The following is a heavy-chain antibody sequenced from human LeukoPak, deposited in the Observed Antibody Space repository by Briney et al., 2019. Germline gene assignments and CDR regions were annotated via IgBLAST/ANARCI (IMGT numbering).Heavy chain of an antibody. CDR3: AKDRRGPAAGTWYFDS. D-gene: IGHD6-13*01. Sequence: PGGSLRLPCVASGFTSSSTTMGWVRQAPGRGLEWVSSITAIDGRTYYADSVRGRFTISRDNSKNTVYLQLNSLRAGDTAIYYCAKDRRGPAAGTWYFDSWGQGTLVTVSS. CDR1: GFTSSSTT. CDR2: ITAIDGRT. V-gene: IGHV3-23*01. J-gene: IGHJ4*02.